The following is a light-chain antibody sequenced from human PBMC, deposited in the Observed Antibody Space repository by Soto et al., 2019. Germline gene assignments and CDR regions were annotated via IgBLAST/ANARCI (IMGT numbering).Light chain of an antibody. J-gene: IGKJ1*01. CDR1: QSVSSSY. CDR3: KQYGSSPP. CDR2: GAS. Sequence: DIVLTQSPGTLSLSPGERATLSCRASQSVSSSYLAWYQQKPGQAPRLLIYGASSRATGIPDRFSGSGSGTAFTLTISRRGLKVFAVYYCKQYGSSPPFGKGTKGDIK. V-gene: IGKV3-20*01.